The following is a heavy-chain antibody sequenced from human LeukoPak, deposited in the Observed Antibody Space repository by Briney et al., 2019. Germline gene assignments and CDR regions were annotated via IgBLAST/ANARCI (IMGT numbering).Heavy chain of an antibody. CDR3: ARGLVIKPQPAEGIITPPNYFDY. CDR1: GGSFSGYY. D-gene: IGHD3-9*01. Sequence: PSETLSLTCAVYGGSFSGYYWSWIRQPPGKGLEWIGEINHSGSTNYNPSLKSRVTISVDTSKNQFSLKLSSVTAADTAVYYCARGLVIKPQPAEGIITPPNYFDYWGQGTLVTVSS. J-gene: IGHJ4*02. V-gene: IGHV4-34*01. CDR2: INHSGST.